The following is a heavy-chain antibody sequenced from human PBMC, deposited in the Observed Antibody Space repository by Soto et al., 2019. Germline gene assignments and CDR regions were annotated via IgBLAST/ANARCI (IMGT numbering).Heavy chain of an antibody. CDR3: TTDRRVGGTSPHFDN. D-gene: IGHD1-26*01. Sequence: PSETLSLTCTVSGGSISSYYWSWIRQPPGKGLEWIGYIYYSGSTNYNPSLKSRVTISVDTSKNQFSLKLSSVTAADTAVYYCTTDRRVGGTSPHFDNWGQGTQVTVSS. CDR1: GGSISSYY. CDR2: IYYSGST. V-gene: IGHV4-59*01. J-gene: IGHJ4*02.